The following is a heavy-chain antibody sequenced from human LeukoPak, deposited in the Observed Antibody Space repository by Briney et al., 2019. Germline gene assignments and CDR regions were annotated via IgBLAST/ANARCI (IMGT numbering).Heavy chain of an antibody. Sequence: GGSLRVSCKASGGTFSGYAMSWVRQAPGQGLEWVGAIIPIVGTAYYGHKFEGRVTITADESTSTAYLELSSLRAEDTAVYYCARDIVVVPAAISRFDPWGQGPLVTVS. CDR1: GGTFSGYA. V-gene: IGHV1-69*13. CDR2: IIPIVGTA. D-gene: IGHD2-2*01. CDR3: ARDIVVVPAAISRFDP. J-gene: IGHJ5*02.